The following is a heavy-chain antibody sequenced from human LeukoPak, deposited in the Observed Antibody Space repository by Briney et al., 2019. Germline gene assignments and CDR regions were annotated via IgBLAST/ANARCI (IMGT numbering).Heavy chain of an antibody. J-gene: IGHJ4*02. V-gene: IGHV3-48*02. CDR2: ISGSSTTI. D-gene: IGHD1-26*01. Sequence: PGGSLRLSCAASGFTFGTYSMNWVRQAPGKGLEWVASISGSSTTIYYADSVKGRFTISRDNVKASLYLQMISLRDEDTAVYYCARRLGTTMLDYWGQGTLVTVSS. CDR1: GFTFGTYS. CDR3: ARRLGTTMLDY.